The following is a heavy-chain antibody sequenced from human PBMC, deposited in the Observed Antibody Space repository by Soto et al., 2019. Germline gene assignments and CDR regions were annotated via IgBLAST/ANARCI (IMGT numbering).Heavy chain of an antibody. CDR2: INHSGST. Sequence: QVQLQQWGAGLLKPSETLSLTCAVYGGSFSGYYWSWIRQPPGKGLEWIGEINHSGSTNYNPSLKSRVTISVDTSKNQFSLKLSSVTAADTAVYYCARGQLTGCSGGSCHLDYWGQGTLVTVSS. D-gene: IGHD2-15*01. CDR1: GGSFSGYY. CDR3: ARGQLTGCSGGSCHLDY. J-gene: IGHJ4*02. V-gene: IGHV4-34*01.